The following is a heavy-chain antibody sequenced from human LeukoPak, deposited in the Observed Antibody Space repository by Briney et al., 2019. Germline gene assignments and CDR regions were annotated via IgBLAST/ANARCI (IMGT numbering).Heavy chain of an antibody. Sequence: GGSLRLSCAASGFTFSSYAMSWVRQAPGKGLEWVSAISGSGGSTYYADSVKGRFTISRDNSKNTLYLQMNSLRAEDTAVYYCAKDLYSGYDFVGNFDYWGQGTLVTVSS. CDR2: ISGSGGST. CDR1: GFTFSSYA. CDR3: AKDLYSGYDFVGNFDY. V-gene: IGHV3-23*01. J-gene: IGHJ4*02. D-gene: IGHD5-12*01.